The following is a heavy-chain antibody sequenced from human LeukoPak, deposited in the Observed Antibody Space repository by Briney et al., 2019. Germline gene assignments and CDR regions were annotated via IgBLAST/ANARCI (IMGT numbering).Heavy chain of an antibody. Sequence: GRSLRLSCAASGFTFSSYAMHWVRQAPGKGLEWVAVISYDGSNKYYADSVKGRFTISSDNSKNTLYLQMNSLRAEDTAVYYCARDPLGYCSGGSCYLDYYYGMDVWGQGTTVTVSS. CDR3: ARDPLGYCSGGSCYLDYYYGMDV. CDR1: GFTFSSYA. J-gene: IGHJ6*02. D-gene: IGHD2-15*01. CDR2: ISYDGSNK. V-gene: IGHV3-30*04.